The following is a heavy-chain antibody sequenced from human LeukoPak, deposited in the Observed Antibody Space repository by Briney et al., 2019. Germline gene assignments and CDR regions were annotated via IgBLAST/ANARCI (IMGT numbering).Heavy chain of an antibody. V-gene: IGHV3-30*04. D-gene: IGHD5-18*01. J-gene: IGHJ4*02. CDR3: ARQADSYGYNDY. Sequence: PGGSLRLSCAASGFTFSSYAMHWVRQAPGKGLEWVAVISYDGSNKYYADSVKGRFTISRDNSKNTLYLQMNSLRAEDTAVYYCARQADSYGYNDYWGQGTLVTVSS. CDR2: ISYDGSNK. CDR1: GFTFSSYA.